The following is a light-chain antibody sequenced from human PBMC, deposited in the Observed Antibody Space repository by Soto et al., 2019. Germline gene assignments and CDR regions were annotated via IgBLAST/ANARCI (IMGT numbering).Light chain of an antibody. CDR2: QVS. Sequence: VLTQTPLSSPVTLGQPASISCRSSQSLVYSDGNTYLSWLQQRPGQPPRLLIYQVSNRFSGVPDRFSSSGAGTDFTLKISRVEAEDVGVYSCIQFSHFPRTFGQGTKVEIK. V-gene: IGKV2-24*01. J-gene: IGKJ1*01. CDR1: QSLVYSDGNTY. CDR3: IQFSHFPRT.